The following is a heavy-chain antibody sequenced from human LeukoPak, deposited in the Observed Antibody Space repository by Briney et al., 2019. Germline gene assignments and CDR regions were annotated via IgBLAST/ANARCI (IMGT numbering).Heavy chain of an antibody. D-gene: IGHD6-19*01. Sequence: GSLRLSCAASGFTFSSYAMSWVRQAPGKGLEWVSAISGSGGSTYYADSVKGRFTISRDNSKNTLYLQMNSLRAEDTAVYYCPNNPRRYSRGWEPIDYWGQGTLVTVSS. CDR2: ISGSGGST. J-gene: IGHJ4*02. CDR1: GFTFSSYA. V-gene: IGHV3-23*01. CDR3: PNNPRRYSRGWEPIDY.